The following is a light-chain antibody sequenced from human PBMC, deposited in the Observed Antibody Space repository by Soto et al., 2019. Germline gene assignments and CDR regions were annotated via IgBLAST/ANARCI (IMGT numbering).Light chain of an antibody. CDR2: ANS. CDR3: QSYDSSLSGSV. J-gene: IGLJ2*01. CDR1: SSNIGAGYD. V-gene: IGLV1-40*01. Sequence: QSVLTQPPPVSGAPGQRVTISCTGSSSNIGAGYDVHWYHQLPGTAPKLLIYANSHRPSGVPDRFSGSKSGTSASLAITGLQAEDEADFYCQSYDSSLSGSVFGGGTKLTVL.